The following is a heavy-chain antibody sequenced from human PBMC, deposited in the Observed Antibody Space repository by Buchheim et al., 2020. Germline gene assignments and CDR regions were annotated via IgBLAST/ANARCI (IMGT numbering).Heavy chain of an antibody. CDR3: ARAEGMVTSNYYSFGMDA. J-gene: IGHJ6*02. V-gene: IGHV2-70*15. D-gene: IGHD5-18*01. CDR2: IGWDGNK. CDR1: DFSLRTTGMS. Sequence: QVTLRESGPALVKPTQTLTLTCTFSDFSLRTTGMSVSWIRQPPGKGLEWLARIGWDGNKYYITSLKSRLTISKDTSKNQVVLIMTNMQPLDTATYYCARAEGMVTSNYYSFGMDAWGQGTT.